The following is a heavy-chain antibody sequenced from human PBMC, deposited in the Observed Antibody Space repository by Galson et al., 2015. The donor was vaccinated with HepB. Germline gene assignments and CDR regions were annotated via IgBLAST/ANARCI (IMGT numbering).Heavy chain of an antibody. D-gene: IGHD3-16*02. CDR1: GFTFNNYW. V-gene: IGHV3-7*03. CDR2: VKQGGSEE. J-gene: IGHJ4*02. Sequence: SLRLSCAASGFTFNNYWMSWVRQAPGKGLEWVATVKQGGSEEYYVDSVKGRFTISRDNAKNSLFLQMSRLRAEDTAVYYCARGKVGNYLWGTYRFDHWGQGTLVTVSS. CDR3: ARGKVGNYLWGTYRFDH.